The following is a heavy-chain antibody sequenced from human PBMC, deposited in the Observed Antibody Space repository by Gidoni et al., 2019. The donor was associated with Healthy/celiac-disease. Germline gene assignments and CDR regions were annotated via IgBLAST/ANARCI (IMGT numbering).Heavy chain of an antibody. J-gene: IGHJ4*02. Sequence: EVQLAQSGAEVKTPGDTLKISCKGSGYSFTSYWIGWVRQMPGKGLEWMGIIYPGDSDTSYSPSFQGQVPISADKSISTAYLQWSSLKASDTAMYYCATAGIAVAGIGAGFDYWGQGTLVTVSS. D-gene: IGHD6-19*01. V-gene: IGHV5-51*03. CDR1: GYSFTSYW. CDR2: IYPGDSDT. CDR3: ATAGIAVAGIGAGFDY.